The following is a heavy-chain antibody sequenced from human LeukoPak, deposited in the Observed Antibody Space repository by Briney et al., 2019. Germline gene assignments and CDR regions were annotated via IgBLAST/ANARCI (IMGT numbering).Heavy chain of an antibody. CDR3: ATRNWNGGSFDY. CDR1: GYTFTSYY. V-gene: IGHV1-46*01. J-gene: IGHJ4*02. D-gene: IGHD1-1*01. CDR2: INASGGST. Sequence: VASAKVSCKASGYTFTSYYMHWVRQAPGQGLEWMGIINASGGSTSYAQKFQDRVTMTRDTSTSTVYMELSSLRSEDTAVYYCATRNWNGGSFDYWGQGTLVSVSS.